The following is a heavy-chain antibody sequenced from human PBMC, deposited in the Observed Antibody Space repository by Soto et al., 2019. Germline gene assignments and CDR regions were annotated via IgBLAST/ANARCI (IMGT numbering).Heavy chain of an antibody. CDR3: ASGWNVFPH. J-gene: IGHJ4*02. V-gene: IGHV1-69*01. CDR2: IIPVFGTA. Sequence: QVQLVQSGAEVKKPGSSVKVSCKASGGTFSSYAISWVRQAPGQGLECMGGIIPVFGTANYAQKFQGRVTIDADESTSTVNMELSSLRSADTAVYYCASGWNVFPHWGQGTLVTVSS. D-gene: IGHD1-1*01. CDR1: GGTFSSYA.